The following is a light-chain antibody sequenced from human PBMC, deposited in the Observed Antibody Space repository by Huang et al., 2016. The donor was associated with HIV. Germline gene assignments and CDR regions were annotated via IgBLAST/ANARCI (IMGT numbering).Light chain of an antibody. J-gene: IGKJ2*01. Sequence: DIQMTQSPSSLSASVGDRVTITCQASQDISNYLSWYQHKPGQAPKPLIFDASSLETGVPSRFSGSGSGTYFTLTIASLQPEDVATYYCQHYDDPYTFGQGTKLEIK. CDR3: QHYDDPYT. V-gene: IGKV1-33*01. CDR2: DAS. CDR1: QDISNY.